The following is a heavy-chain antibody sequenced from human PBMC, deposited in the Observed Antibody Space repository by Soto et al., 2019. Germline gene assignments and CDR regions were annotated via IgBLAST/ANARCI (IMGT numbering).Heavy chain of an antibody. Sequence: PGESLKISCKGSGYNFAGYWIAWVRQMPGKGLELMGIIYPSDSDTRYRPSFQGQVTISADKSISSAYLQWSSLRASDTAMYYCARGGVSTRAFDYWGQGTPVTVSS. CDR1: GYNFAGYW. CDR2: IYPSDSDT. V-gene: IGHV5-51*01. J-gene: IGHJ4*02. CDR3: ARGGVSTRAFDY. D-gene: IGHD3-3*01.